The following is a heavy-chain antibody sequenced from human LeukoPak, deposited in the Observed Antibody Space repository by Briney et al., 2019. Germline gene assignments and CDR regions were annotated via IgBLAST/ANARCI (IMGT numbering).Heavy chain of an antibody. CDR3: ARVNPDYGDNHFDY. Sequence: PGGSLRLSCAASGFTFSNYWMTWVRQTPGKGLEWVANINQDGNAKYYVDSVKGRFTISRDNAKNPLYLQMNSLRAEDTAVYYCARVNPDYGDNHFDYWGQGTLVTVSS. D-gene: IGHD4-17*01. CDR1: GFTFSNYW. J-gene: IGHJ4*02. V-gene: IGHV3-7*01. CDR2: INQDGNAK.